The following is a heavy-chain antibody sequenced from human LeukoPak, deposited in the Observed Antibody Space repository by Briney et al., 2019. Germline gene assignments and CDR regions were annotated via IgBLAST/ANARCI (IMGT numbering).Heavy chain of an antibody. D-gene: IGHD3-22*01. CDR2: INHSGST. J-gene: IGHJ5*02. Sequence: SETLSLTCAVYGGSFSGYYWSWIRQPPGKGLEWIGEINHSGSTNYNPSLKSRVTISVDTSKHQLSLKVTSVTTADTAVYYCARGYDSSGYLNWFDPWGQGTLVTVSS. CDR3: ARGYDSSGYLNWFDP. V-gene: IGHV4-34*01. CDR1: GGSFSGYY.